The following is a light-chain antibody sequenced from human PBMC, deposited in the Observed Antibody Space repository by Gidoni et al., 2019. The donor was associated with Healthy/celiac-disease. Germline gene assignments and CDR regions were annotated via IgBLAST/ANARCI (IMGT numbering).Light chain of an antibody. J-gene: IGLJ3*02. V-gene: IGLV1-40*01. CDR1: SSNIGAGYD. CDR3: QSYDSSLSAWV. Sequence: QSVLTQPPSVSGAPGQRVTISCTGSSSNIGAGYDVHWYQQLPGTAPKLLIYGNSNRPSGVPDRFSCSKSGTSASLAITGLQAEDEADYCCQSYDSSLSAWVFGGGTKLTVL. CDR2: GNS.